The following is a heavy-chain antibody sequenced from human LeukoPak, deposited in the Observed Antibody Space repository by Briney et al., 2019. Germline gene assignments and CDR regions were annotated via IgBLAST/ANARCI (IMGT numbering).Heavy chain of an antibody. CDR3: VSGSGLYSPDY. Sequence: ASVKVSCKASGYTFTANYLHWVRQAPGQGLEWMGWINPNSGGTNYAQIFQGRVTMTRDTSISTAYMELSRLRSDDTAVYYCVSGSGLYSPDYWGQGTLVTVSS. J-gene: IGHJ4*02. CDR1: GYTFTANY. CDR2: INPNSGGT. V-gene: IGHV1-2*02. D-gene: IGHD3-3*01.